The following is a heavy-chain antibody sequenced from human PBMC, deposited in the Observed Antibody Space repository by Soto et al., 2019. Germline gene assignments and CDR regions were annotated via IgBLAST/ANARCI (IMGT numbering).Heavy chain of an antibody. CDR1: GGSIAYNSYY. CDR2: IFYTGTT. Sequence: SETLSLTCSVSGGSIAYNSYYWGWIRQPPGKGLEWVGGIFYTGTTYYSPSLKDRVSISVDTSKNSFSLNLTSVTAADTAVYFGARLVVVAPVANVWGQGALVTVSS. CDR3: ARLVVVAPVANV. J-gene: IGHJ4*02. D-gene: IGHD2-21*01. V-gene: IGHV4-39*02.